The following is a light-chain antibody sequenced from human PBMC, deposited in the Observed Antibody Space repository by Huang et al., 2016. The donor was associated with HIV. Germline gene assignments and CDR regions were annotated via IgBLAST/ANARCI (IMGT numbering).Light chain of an antibody. Sequence: EIVLTQSPATLSLSRGQRATLSCRTIQSVVNYLAWYQQRPGQAPRLLIYDASSRATGIPARFSGSGSGTAFTLTISSLEPDDFAVYYCQQRSSPLTFGGGTKVEIK. J-gene: IGKJ4*01. CDR2: DAS. V-gene: IGKV3-11*01. CDR1: QSVVNY. CDR3: QQRSSPLT.